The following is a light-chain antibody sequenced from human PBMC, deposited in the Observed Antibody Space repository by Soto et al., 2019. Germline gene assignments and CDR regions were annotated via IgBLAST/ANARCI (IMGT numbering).Light chain of an antibody. Sequence: DIQMTQSPSTLSASVGVRVTISCRASQNINRWLAWYQQKPGKAPHLLIYKASNLHSGVSSRFSGSGSGTEFTLTISRLQPDGFATYYCQKYRSYWTFGQGTKVDIK. CDR2: KAS. CDR1: QNINRW. V-gene: IGKV1-5*03. J-gene: IGKJ1*01. CDR3: QKYRSYWT.